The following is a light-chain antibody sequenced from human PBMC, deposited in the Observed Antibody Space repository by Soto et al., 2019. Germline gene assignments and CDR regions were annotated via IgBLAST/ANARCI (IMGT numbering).Light chain of an antibody. V-gene: IGLV1-40*01. CDR1: SSNIGAGYD. Sequence: QSALTQPPSVSGAPGQRVTISRTGSSSNIGAGYDVHWYQHLPGTAPKLLIYGNSNRPSGVPDRFSGSKSGTSASLAITGLQAEDEADYYCQSYDSSLSALFGGGTKLTVL. CDR3: QSYDSSLSAL. J-gene: IGLJ3*02. CDR2: GNS.